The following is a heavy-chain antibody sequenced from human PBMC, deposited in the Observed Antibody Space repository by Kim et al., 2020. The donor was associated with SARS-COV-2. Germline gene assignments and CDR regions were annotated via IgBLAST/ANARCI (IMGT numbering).Heavy chain of an antibody. CDR3: ARDLEGLWGSYYFDY. V-gene: IGHV1-3*01. CDR1: GYTFTSYA. Sequence: ASVKVSCKASGYTFTSYAMHWVRQAPGQRLEWMGWINAGNGNTKYSQKFQGRVTITRDTSASTAYMELSSLRSEDTAVYYCARDLEGLWGSYYFDYWGQGTLVTVSS. CDR2: INAGNGNT. J-gene: IGHJ4*02. D-gene: IGHD3-16*01.